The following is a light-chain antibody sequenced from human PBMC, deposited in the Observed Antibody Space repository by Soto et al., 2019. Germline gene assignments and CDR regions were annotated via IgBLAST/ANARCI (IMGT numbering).Light chain of an antibody. CDR1: QSVSSSY. CDR3: QQYYNWRRT. J-gene: IGKJ1*01. V-gene: IGKV3-20*01. CDR2: GAS. Sequence: EIVLTQSPGTLSLSPGERATLSCRASQSVSSSYLAWYQQKPGQAPRLLIYGASSRATGIPDRFSGSGSGTDFTLTITSLQSEDFAVYYCQQYYNWRRTFGQGTKVDIK.